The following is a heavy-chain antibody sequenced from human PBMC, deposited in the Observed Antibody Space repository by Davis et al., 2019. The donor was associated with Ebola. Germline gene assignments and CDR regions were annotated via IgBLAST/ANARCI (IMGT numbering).Heavy chain of an antibody. CDR2: IIPILGIA. D-gene: IGHD3-9*01. V-gene: IGHV1-69*04. Sequence: AASVKVSCKASGGTFSSYAISWVRQAPGQGLEWMGRIIPILGIANYAQKFQGRVTITADKSTSTAYMELSSLRSEDTAVYYCASTVLRYFDWFEYGMDVWGQGTTVTVSS. J-gene: IGHJ6*02. CDR1: GGTFSSYA. CDR3: ASTVLRYFDWFEYGMDV.